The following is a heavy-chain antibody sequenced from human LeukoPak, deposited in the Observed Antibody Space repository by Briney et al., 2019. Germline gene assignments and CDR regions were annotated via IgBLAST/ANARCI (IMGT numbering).Heavy chain of an antibody. Sequence: GGSLRLSCAASGFTFSSYSMNWVRQAPGKGLEWVSSISSNSYIYYADSVKGRFTISRDNAKNSLYLQMNSLRAEDTAVYYCARDCSSSWGCYWGQGTLVTVSS. CDR3: ARDCSSSWGCY. J-gene: IGHJ4*02. CDR1: GFTFSSYS. CDR2: ISSNSYI. D-gene: IGHD6-13*01. V-gene: IGHV3-21*01.